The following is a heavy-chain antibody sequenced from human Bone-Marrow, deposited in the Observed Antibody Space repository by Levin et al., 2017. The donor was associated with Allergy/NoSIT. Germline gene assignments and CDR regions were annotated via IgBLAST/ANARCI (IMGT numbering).Heavy chain of an antibody. CDR2: ISGSGRDT. Sequence: GGSLRLSCVASGFYFGSFAMNWVRQAPGKGLEWVSVISGSGRDTYYADSVKGRFTVSRDNSRNTLYLQMNSLTDEDTAKYYCAQKKGITMSHVGFENWGQGTLVTVSS. CDR3: AQKKGITMSHVGFEN. CDR1: GFYFGSFA. D-gene: IGHD3-10*02. V-gene: IGHV3-23*01. J-gene: IGHJ4*02.